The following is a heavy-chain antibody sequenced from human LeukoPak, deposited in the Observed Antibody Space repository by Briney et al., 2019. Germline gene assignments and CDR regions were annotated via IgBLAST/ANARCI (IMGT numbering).Heavy chain of an antibody. CDR3: ARDTPQHLKRFDD. D-gene: IGHD1-1*01. CDR2: INAYNGKT. J-gene: IGHJ4*02. Sequence: GASVKVSCKVSGYTFTRFAFSWVRQAPGHGLEWMGRINAYNGKTEYSEKLQGRLTMTTETSSSTLYLELRSLGSDDTAVYFCARDTPQHLKRFDDWGQGTLATVSS. V-gene: IGHV1-18*01. CDR1: GYTFTRFA.